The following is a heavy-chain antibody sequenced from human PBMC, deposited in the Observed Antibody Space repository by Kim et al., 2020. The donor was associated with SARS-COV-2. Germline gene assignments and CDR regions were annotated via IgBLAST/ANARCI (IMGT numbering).Heavy chain of an antibody. CDR1: GFTFSSYG. D-gene: IGHD6-13*01. Sequence: GGSLRLSCAASGFTFSSYGMHWVRQAPGKGLEWVAVISFDGSNKYYADSVKGRFTISRDNSKNTLYLQMNSLRAEDTAVYYCAGENQQQQQLCAEYFQHWGQGTLVTVSS. J-gene: IGHJ1*01. V-gene: IGHV3-33*05. CDR2: ISFDGSNK. CDR3: AGENQQQQQLCAEYFQH.